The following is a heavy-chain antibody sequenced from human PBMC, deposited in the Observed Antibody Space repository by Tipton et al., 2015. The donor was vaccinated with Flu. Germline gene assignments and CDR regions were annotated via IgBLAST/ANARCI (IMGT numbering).Heavy chain of an antibody. CDR2: VYYNGRT. J-gene: IGHJ5*02. D-gene: IGHD1-1*01. Sequence: TLSLTCSVSGASTKSNTHFWAWIRQPPGKGLEWIGSVYYNGRTYYAPSLSSRVSMSVDTSGSQFSLRLISVTAADTAVYYCSRHPSPSSGRGGWFDPWGPGTQVTVSS. V-gene: IGHV4-39*01. CDR1: GASTKSNTHF. CDR3: SRHPSPSSGRGGWFDP.